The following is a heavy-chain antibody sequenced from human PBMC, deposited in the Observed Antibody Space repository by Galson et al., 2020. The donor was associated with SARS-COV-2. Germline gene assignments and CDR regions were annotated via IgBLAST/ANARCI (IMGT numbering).Heavy chain of an antibody. CDR2: IYYSGST. V-gene: IGHV4-59*11. Sequence: SETLSLTCTVSGGSISSPSWSWIRQSPGKGLEWIGNIYYSGSTIYNHSLKSRVTMSVDTSKNPFSLKLSSVTAADTAVYYCARSGAQLERYYYYYMDVWGKGTTVTVSS. CDR3: ARSGAQLERYYYYYMDV. J-gene: IGHJ6*03. D-gene: IGHD1-1*01. CDR1: GGSISSPS.